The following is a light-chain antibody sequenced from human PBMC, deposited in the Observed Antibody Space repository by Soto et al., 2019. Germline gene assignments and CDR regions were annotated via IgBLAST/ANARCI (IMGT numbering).Light chain of an antibody. V-gene: IGLV2-23*01. CDR3: CSYAGSSPYVV. J-gene: IGLJ2*01. Sequence: QSALTQPASVSGSPGQSITIPCTGTSSDVGSYKLVSWYQQHPGKAPKLLLYEGSKRPSGVSHRFSGSKAGNTASLTISGLQAEDEADYYCCSYAGSSPYVVFGGGTKLTVL. CDR1: SSDVGSYKL. CDR2: EGS.